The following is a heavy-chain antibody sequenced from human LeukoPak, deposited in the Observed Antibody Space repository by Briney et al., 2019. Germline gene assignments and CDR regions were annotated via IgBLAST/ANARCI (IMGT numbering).Heavy chain of an antibody. CDR2: IYPGDSDT. Sequence: GEALKISCHGSGYRFTSYWIGWVRHMPRKGLEWMGIIYPGDSDTRYSPSFQGQVTISADKSISTAYLQWSSLKASDTAMYYCARTSLRGYGGYDALGYFDLWGRGTLVTVSS. J-gene: IGHJ2*01. CDR1: GYRFTSYW. D-gene: IGHD5-12*01. CDR3: ARTSLRGYGGYDALGYFDL. V-gene: IGHV5-51*01.